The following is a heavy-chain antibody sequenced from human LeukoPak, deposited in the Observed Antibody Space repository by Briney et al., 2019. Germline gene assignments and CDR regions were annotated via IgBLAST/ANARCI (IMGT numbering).Heavy chain of an antibody. V-gene: IGHV1-69*01. D-gene: IGHD4-23*01. CDR3: ARDQRQAIRWGILLGYYRRQL. CDR1: GGTFSSYA. J-gene: IGHJ6*01. Sequence: ASVKVSCKASGGTFSSYAISWVRQASGQGLEWMGGIIPILGTANYAQKFQGRVTITADESTRTAYMAQSSLRSEDTAVYYCARDQRQAIRWGILLGYYRRQLWGGRPTLSV. CDR2: IIPILGTA.